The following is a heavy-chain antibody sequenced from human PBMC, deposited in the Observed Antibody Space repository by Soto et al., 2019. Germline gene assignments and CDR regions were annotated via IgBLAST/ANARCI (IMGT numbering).Heavy chain of an antibody. CDR2: IYWDDDK. D-gene: IGHD4-17*01. V-gene: IGHV2-5*02. J-gene: IGHJ5*02. Sequence: QITLKESGPTLVKPTQTLTLTCTFSGFSLSTSGVGVGWIRQPPGKALEWLALIYWDDDKRYSPSLKSRRTTTKDTSKNPVVLTMTNMDPVDTATYYCAHRVQTVPARVDRFDPWGQGTLVTASS. CDR3: AHRVQTVPARVDRFDP. CDR1: GFSLSTSGVG.